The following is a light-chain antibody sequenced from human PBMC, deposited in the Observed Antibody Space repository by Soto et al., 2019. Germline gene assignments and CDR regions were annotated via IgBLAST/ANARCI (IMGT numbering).Light chain of an antibody. CDR1: SSNVETAY. J-gene: IGLJ2*01. CDR3: AAWDDSLNGPI. Sequence: QSVLTQPPSASGTPGQRVTISCSGSSSNVETAYAHWYQQLPGTAPKLLIYRGNQRPSGVPDRFSGSKSGTSASLAISGLRSEDEAVYYCAAWDDSLNGPIFGEGTKLTVL. V-gene: IGLV1-47*01. CDR2: RGN.